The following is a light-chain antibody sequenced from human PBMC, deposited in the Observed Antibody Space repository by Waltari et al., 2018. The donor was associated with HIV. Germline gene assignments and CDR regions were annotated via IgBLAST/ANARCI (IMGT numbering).Light chain of an antibody. CDR1: KLGDKY. CDR2: EDT. V-gene: IGLV3-1*01. CDR3: QAWDSGTAV. Sequence: SYEVTQPPSVSVSPGQTASITCSGDKLGDKYSYWYQQKPGQSPVLVIYEDTKRPSGIPDRISGSNSGNAATLTISGTRAVDEADYYCQAWDSGTAVFGGGTKLTVL. J-gene: IGLJ2*01.